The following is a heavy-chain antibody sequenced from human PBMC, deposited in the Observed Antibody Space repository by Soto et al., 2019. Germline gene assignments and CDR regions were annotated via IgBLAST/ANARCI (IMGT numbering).Heavy chain of an antibody. J-gene: IGHJ4*02. D-gene: IGHD1-1*01. V-gene: IGHV3-33*01. CDR2: IWYDGSNK. CDR3: ARDLYNWNLPDFDY. Sequence: GGSLRLSCAASGFTFSSYGMHWVRQAPGKGLEWVAVIWYDGSNKYYADSVKGRFTISRDNSKNTLYLQMNSLRAEDTAVYYCARDLYNWNLPDFDYWGQGTLVTVSS. CDR1: GFTFSSYG.